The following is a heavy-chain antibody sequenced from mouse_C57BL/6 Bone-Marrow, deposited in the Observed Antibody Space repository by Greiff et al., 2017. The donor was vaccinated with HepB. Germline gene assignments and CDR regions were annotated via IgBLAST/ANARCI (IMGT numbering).Heavy chain of an antibody. J-gene: IGHJ2*01. CDR3: ARGAVYGSSLDY. CDR1: GYTFTSYW. V-gene: IGHV1-61*01. CDR2: IYPSDSET. D-gene: IGHD1-1*01. Sequence: QVQLQQPGAELVRPGSSVKLSCKASGYTFTSYWMDWVKQRPGQGLEWIGNIYPSDSETHYNQKFKDKATLTVDKSSSTGYMQLSSLTSEDAAVYDGARGAVYGSSLDYWGQGTTLTVSS.